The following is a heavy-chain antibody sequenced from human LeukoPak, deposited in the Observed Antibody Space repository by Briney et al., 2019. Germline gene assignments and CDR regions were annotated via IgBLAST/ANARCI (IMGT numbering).Heavy chain of an antibody. CDR2: INTNTGNP. D-gene: IGHD3-3*01. CDR3: ARRGGIFGVVISNWFDP. J-gene: IGHJ5*02. CDR1: GYTFTSYA. Sequence: EASVKVSCKASGYTFTSYAMNWVRQAPGQGLEWMGWINTNTGNPTYAQGFTGRFVFSLDTSVSTAYLQISSLKAEDTAVDYCARRGGIFGVVISNWFDPWGQGTLVTVSS. V-gene: IGHV7-4-1*02.